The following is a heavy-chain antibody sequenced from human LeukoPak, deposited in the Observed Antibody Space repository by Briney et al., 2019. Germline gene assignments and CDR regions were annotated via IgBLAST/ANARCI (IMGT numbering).Heavy chain of an antibody. V-gene: IGHV4-59*01. CDR3: ARSPGVTAFDY. CDR1: GGSISSYY. J-gene: IGHJ4*02. CDR2: IYYSGST. D-gene: IGHD1-14*01. Sequence: SETLSLTCTVSGGSISSYYWSWIRQPPGKGLEWIGYIYYSGSTSYNPSLKSRVTISVDTSKNQFSLKLSSVTAADTAVYYCARSPGVTAFDYWGQGTLVTVSS.